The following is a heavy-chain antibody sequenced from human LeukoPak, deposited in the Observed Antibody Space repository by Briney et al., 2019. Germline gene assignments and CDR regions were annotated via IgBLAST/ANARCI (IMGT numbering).Heavy chain of an antibody. CDR2: ISSNGGST. Sequence: PGGSLRLSCSASGFTFSSYAMHWVRQAPGKGLEYVSAISSNGGSTYYADSVKGRFTISRDNSKNTLYLQMSSLGAEDTAVYYCATSDRDPYRSSWSTWNAFDIWGQGTMVTVSS. CDR3: ATSDRDPYRSSWSTWNAFDI. V-gene: IGHV3-64D*06. CDR1: GFTFSSYA. J-gene: IGHJ3*02. D-gene: IGHD6-13*01.